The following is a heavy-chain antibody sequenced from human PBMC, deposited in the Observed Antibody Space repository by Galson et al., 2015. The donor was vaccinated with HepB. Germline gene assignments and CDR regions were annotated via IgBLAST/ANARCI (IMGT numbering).Heavy chain of an antibody. CDR1: GDSVSGNTAV. J-gene: IGHJ4*02. D-gene: IGHD1-1*01. V-gene: IGHV6-1*01. CDR2: TYYRSEWFY. Sequence: RAISGDSVSGNTAVWNWIRQSPSRGLEWLGRTYYRSEWFYEYAESVKSRITINPDTSKNQFSLQLKSVTPEDTAVYYCARDLGTSIGGYDYWGQGTLVTVSS. CDR3: ARDLGTSIGGYDY.